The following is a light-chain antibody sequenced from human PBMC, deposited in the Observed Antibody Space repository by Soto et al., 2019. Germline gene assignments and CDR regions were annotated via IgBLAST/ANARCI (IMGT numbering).Light chain of an antibody. CDR2: AAS. V-gene: IGKV1-9*01. Sequence: DIQLTQSPSFLSASVGDRVTITCRASQGISSYLAWYQQKPGKAPKLLIYAASTLQSGVPSRFSGSGSGTEFTLTISSRQPEDVATYYCQQLNSYPHTFGQGTKLEIK. J-gene: IGKJ2*01. CDR3: QQLNSYPHT. CDR1: QGISSY.